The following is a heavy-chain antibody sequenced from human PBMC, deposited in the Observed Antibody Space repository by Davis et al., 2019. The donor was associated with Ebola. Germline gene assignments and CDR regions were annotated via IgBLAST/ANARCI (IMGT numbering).Heavy chain of an antibody. V-gene: IGHV4-39*07. J-gene: IGHJ2*01. Sequence: MPSETLSLTCTVSGGSISSSSYYWGWIRQPPGKGLEWIGEINGSGSTNYNPSLQSRVTISVDTSKNQFSLKLSSVTAADTAVYYCARRSDLYWYFPLWGRGTLVTVSS. CDR3: ARRSDLYWYFPL. CDR1: GGSISSSSYY. CDR2: INGSGST.